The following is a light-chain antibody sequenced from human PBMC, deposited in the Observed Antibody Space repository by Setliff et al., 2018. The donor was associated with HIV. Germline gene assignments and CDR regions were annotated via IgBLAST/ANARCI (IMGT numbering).Light chain of an antibody. Sequence: QSALTQPASVSGSPGQSITISCTGTSSDVGGYYLVSWYQHHPGKVPKLTIYEVSKRPSGVSKRFSGSKSGNEASLTISGLQADGEADYYCTSYAGSKTFDVFGTGTKGTV. CDR1: SSDVGGYYL. V-gene: IGLV2-23*02. CDR2: EVS. CDR3: TSYAGSKTFDV. J-gene: IGLJ1*01.